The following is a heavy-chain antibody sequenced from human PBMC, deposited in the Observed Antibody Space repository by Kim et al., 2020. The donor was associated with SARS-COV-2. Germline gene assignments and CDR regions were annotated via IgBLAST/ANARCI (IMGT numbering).Heavy chain of an antibody. CDR1: GFIVYSNY. CDR2: IYSGGST. J-gene: IGHJ4*02. CDR3: ARDSLGCSSGTCYSD. V-gene: IGHV3-53*04. D-gene: IGHD6-19*01. Sequence: GGSLRLSCAASGFIVYSNYMTWVRQAPGKGLEWVSVIYSGGSTYYADSVKGRFTVSRHNSQNTVFLQMNNLRPEDTAVYYCARDSLGCSSGTCYSDWGQGTLVTVSS.